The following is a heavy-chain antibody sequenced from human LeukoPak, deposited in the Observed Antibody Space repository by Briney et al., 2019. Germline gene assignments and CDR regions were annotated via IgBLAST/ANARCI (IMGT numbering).Heavy chain of an antibody. CDR1: GGGLSYY. V-gene: IGHV4-39*01. CDR2: IYYSGST. J-gene: IGHJ2*01. D-gene: IGHD1-26*01. CDR3: ARSLGPGSYYGWYFDL. Sequence: SETLSLTCTVSGGGLSYYWGWIRQPPGKGLEWIGSIYYSGSTYYNPSLKSRVTISVDTSKNQFSLKLSSVTAADTAVYYCARSLGPGSYYGWYFDLWGRGTLVTVSS.